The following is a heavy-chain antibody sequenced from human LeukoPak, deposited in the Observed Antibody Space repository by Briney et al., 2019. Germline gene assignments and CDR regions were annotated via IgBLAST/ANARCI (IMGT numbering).Heavy chain of an antibody. Sequence: PGGSLRLSCTASGFTFSSYWMHSVRQAPGKGLVWVSRIDNDGRDTTYADSVRGRFTISRDNGKNTVYLQMNSLRPEDTAVYYCARDRPNNWFDPWGQGTLVTVSS. J-gene: IGHJ5*02. CDR1: GFTFSSYW. CDR2: IDNDGRDT. V-gene: IGHV3-74*01. CDR3: ARDRPNNWFDP.